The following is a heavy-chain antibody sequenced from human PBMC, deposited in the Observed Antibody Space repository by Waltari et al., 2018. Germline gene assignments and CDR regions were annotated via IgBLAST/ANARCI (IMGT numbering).Heavy chain of an antibody. Sequence: QVQLQESGPGLVKPSETLSLTCTVSGGSISSYYWSWIRQPPGKGLEWIGYIYYSGSTNYNPSLKSRVTISVDTSKNQFSLKLSSVTAADTAVYYCGVLGLGTLSGDAFDIWGQGTMVTVSS. D-gene: IGHD3-16*01. CDR1: GGSISSYY. V-gene: IGHV4-59*01. CDR3: GVLGLGTLSGDAFDI. CDR2: IYYSGST. J-gene: IGHJ3*02.